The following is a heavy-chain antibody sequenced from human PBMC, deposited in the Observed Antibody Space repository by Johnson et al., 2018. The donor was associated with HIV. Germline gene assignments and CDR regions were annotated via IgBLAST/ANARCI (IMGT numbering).Heavy chain of an antibody. CDR3: AKDAGWSIVGATDGRDAFDI. J-gene: IGHJ3*02. D-gene: IGHD1-26*01. CDR2: INSDGSST. Sequence: EMQLVESGGGLVKPGGSLRLSCAASGITFSDYQMSWIRQAPGKGLVWVSRINSDGSSTSYADSVKGRFTISRDNAKNTLYLQMNSLRAEDTAVYYCAKDAGWSIVGATDGRDAFDIWGQGAMVTVSS. CDR1: GITFSDYQ. V-gene: IGHV3-74*01.